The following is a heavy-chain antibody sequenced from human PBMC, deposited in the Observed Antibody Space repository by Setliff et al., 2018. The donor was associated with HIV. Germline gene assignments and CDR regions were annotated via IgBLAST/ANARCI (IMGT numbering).Heavy chain of an antibody. D-gene: IGHD6-19*01. V-gene: IGHV1-18*01. CDR2: ISAYSGET. CDR1: GFAFTNYG. J-gene: IGHJ4*02. CDR3: ARAAVAGPWRKLDY. Sequence: GASVKVSCKTSGFAFTNYGFTWVRQAPGQGLEWMGWISAYSGETFSTLKFRDRVTMTTDTSTRTAYMELRSLRSDDTAVYYCARAAVAGPWRKLDYWGQGTLVTVSS.